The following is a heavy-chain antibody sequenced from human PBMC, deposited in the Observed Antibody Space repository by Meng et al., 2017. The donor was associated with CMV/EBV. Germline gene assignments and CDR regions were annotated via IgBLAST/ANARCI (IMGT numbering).Heavy chain of an antibody. J-gene: IGHJ5*02. CDR1: GYTFTSYD. CDR2: MNPNSGNT. Sequence: ASVKVSCKASGYTFTSYDINWVRQATGQGLEWMGWMNPNSGNTGYAQKFQGGVTMTRNTSISTAYMELSSLRSEDTAVYYCARGRLLKNWFDPWGQGTLVTVSS. V-gene: IGHV1-8*01. CDR3: ARGRLLKNWFDP.